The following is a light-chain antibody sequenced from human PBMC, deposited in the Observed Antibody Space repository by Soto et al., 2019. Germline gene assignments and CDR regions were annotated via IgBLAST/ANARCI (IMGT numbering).Light chain of an antibody. CDR1: SSDVGGYNY. CDR2: EVS. V-gene: IGLV2-14*01. CDR3: RSYTSSSTLVV. Sequence: QSALTQPASVSGSPGQSITISCTGTSSDVGGYNYVSWYQQHPGKAPKLMIYEVSNRPSGVSNRFSGSKSGNTASLTISGLQADDEADYYCRSYTSSSTLVVFGGGTKLTVL. J-gene: IGLJ2*01.